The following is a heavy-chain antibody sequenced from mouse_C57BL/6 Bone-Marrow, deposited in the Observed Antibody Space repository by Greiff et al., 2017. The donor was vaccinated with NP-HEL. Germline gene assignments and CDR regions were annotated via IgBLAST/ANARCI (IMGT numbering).Heavy chain of an antibody. V-gene: IGHV12-3*01. Sequence: VQRVESGPGLVKPSQSLFLTCSITGFPITSGYYWIWIRQSPGKPLEWMGYITHSGETFYNPSLQSPIPITREKSKNQFFLHLNSVTPEDTAMYYCARDSSDYGDFDYWGQGTTLTVSS. CDR2: ITHSGET. CDR3: ARDSSDYGDFDY. CDR1: GFPITSGYY. D-gene: IGHD3-2*02. J-gene: IGHJ2*01.